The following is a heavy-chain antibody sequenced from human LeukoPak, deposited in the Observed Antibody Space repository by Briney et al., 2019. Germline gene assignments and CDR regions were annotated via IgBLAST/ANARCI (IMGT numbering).Heavy chain of an antibody. CDR1: GFSVSGYW. CDR3: ARDSAREWLRGFDS. J-gene: IGHJ4*02. V-gene: IGHV3-7*01. Sequence: QAGGSLRLSCAVSGFSVSGYWMTWVRQAPGKGLEWVANIKQDGSEKNYVDSVKGRFTISRDNAKNSLYLQMNSLRAEDTAVYYCARDSAREWLRGFDSWGQGTLVTVSS. CDR2: IKQDGSEK. D-gene: IGHD3-3*01.